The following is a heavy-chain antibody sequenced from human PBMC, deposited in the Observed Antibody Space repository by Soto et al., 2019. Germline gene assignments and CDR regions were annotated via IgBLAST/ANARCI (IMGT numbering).Heavy chain of an antibody. J-gene: IGHJ4*02. D-gene: IGHD3-22*01. CDR2: IYYSGST. CDR1: GGSISGSSYY. CDR3: ARQLFVYYDSSGYYDLDY. V-gene: IGHV4-39*01. Sequence: SETLSLTCTVSGGSISGSSYYWGWIRQPPGKGLEWIGSIYYSGSTYYNPSLKSRVTISVDTSKNQFSLKLSSVTAADTAVYYCARQLFVYYDSSGYYDLDYWGQGTLVTVSS.